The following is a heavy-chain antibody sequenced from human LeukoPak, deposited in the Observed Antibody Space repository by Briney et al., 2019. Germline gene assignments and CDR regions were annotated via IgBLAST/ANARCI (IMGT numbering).Heavy chain of an antibody. CDR3: ARSSTTTKYYYYGMDV. CDR1: GGSISSYY. CDR2: IYYSGST. Sequence: SETLSLTCTVSGGSISSYYWGWIRQPPGKGLEWIGYIYYSGSTNYNPSLKSRVTISVDTSKNQFSLKLSSVTAADTAVYYCARSSTTTKYYYYGMDVWGQGTTVTVSS. V-gene: IGHV4-59*01. D-gene: IGHD2/OR15-2a*01. J-gene: IGHJ6*02.